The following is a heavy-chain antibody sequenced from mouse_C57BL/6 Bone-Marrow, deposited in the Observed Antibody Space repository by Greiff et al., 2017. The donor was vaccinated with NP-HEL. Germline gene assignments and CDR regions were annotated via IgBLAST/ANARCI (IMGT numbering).Heavy chain of an antibody. CDR2: IHPSSGST. CDR3: ARDDYYGSSYEAY. CDR1: GYTFTSYW. Sequence: QVQLQQPGAELVKPGASVKLSCKASGYTFTSYWMHWVKQRPGQGLEWIGMIHPSSGSTNYNEKFKSKATLTVDKSSSTAYMQLSSLTSEDSAVYYCARDDYYGSSYEAYWGQGTLVTVSA. D-gene: IGHD1-1*01. V-gene: IGHV1-64*01. J-gene: IGHJ3*01.